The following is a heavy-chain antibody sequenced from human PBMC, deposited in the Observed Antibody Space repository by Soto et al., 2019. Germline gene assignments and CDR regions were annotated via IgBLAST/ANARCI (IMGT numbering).Heavy chain of an antibody. Sequence: EVQLLESGGGLVQPGGSLRLSCAASGFTFSSYAMSWVRQAPGKGLEWVSAISGSGGSTYYADSVKGRFTISRDNSKNTQYLQMNSMRAEDTAVYYCAKEGEHSSGWANFDYWGQGTLVTVSS. V-gene: IGHV3-23*01. CDR3: AKEGEHSSGWANFDY. CDR2: ISGSGGST. J-gene: IGHJ4*02. CDR1: GFTFSSYA. D-gene: IGHD6-19*01.